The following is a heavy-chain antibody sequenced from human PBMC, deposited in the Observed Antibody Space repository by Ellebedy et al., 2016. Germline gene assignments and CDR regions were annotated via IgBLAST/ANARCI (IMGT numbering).Heavy chain of an antibody. CDR3: ARDLVTRAIRFYYFGMDV. CDR2: IIQRRSVI. Sequence: GESLKISCAASGFTFTTYCMSWIRHAPGQGRELVANIIQRRSVIYYEDSVKGRFTISRDNAKNSLYLQMDSLRAEDTAVYYCARDLVTRAIRFYYFGMDVWGQGTTVTVSS. J-gene: IGHJ6*02. D-gene: IGHD3-9*01. CDR1: GFTFTTYC. V-gene: IGHV3-7*01.